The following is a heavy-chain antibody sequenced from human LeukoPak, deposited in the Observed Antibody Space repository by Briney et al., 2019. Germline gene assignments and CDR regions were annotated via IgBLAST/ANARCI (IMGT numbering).Heavy chain of an antibody. D-gene: IGHD2-21*02. J-gene: IGHJ6*03. Sequence: GGSLRLSCAASGFTFDDYGMSWVRRAPGKGLEWVANIKQDGSEKFYADSVKGRFTVSRDNAENSLFLQMNSLRAEDTALYYCARVVTAWSMDVWGKGTTVTVSS. V-gene: IGHV3-7*01. CDR3: ARVVTAWSMDV. CDR2: IKQDGSEK. CDR1: GFTFDDYG.